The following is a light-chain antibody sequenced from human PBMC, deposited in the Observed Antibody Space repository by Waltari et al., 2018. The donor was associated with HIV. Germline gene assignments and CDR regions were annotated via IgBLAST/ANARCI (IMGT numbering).Light chain of an antibody. CDR1: QDIRKF. CDR3: QQYDNFPIT. J-gene: IGKJ5*01. V-gene: IGKV1-33*01. Sequence: DIEMTQSPSSLSASVGDRVTITCQASQDIRKFLSWFQQKPGRAPKVLIYDASNLESGVPSRFSGSGSGTDFTFTISGLQLEDIATYYCQQYDNFPITFGQGTRLEIK. CDR2: DAS.